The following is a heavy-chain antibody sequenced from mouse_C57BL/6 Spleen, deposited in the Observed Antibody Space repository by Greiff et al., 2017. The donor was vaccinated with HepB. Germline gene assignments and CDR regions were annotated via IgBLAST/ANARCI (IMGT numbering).Heavy chain of an antibody. D-gene: IGHD1-1*01. Sequence: EVKLEESGGGLVKPGGSLKLSCAASGFTFSSYAMSWVRQTPEKRLEWVATISDGGSYTYYPDNVKGRFTISRDNAKNNLYLQMSHLKSEDTAMYYCARDQYGSTYWYFDVWGTGTTVTVSS. CDR3: ARDQYGSTYWYFDV. CDR2: ISDGGSYT. J-gene: IGHJ1*03. V-gene: IGHV5-4*01. CDR1: GFTFSSYA.